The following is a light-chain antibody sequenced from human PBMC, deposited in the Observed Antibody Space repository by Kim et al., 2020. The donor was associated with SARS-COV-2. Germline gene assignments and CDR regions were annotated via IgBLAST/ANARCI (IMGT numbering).Light chain of an antibody. J-gene: IGKJ2*01. CDR1: QSVSSNY. V-gene: IGKV3-20*01. CDR2: GAS. Sequence: WSPGEQAPRSCRASQSVSSNYLAWYQHRPGQAPRLLIYGASTRATGIPDRFSSSGSGTDFSLTISRLDPEDAAVYYCQQFVTPPYTFGQGTKLEI. CDR3: QQFVTPPYT.